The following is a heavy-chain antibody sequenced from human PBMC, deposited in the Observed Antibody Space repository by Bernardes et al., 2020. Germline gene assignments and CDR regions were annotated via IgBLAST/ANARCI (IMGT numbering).Heavy chain of an antibody. CDR3: ARGRSYCSCRSCYYGY. CDR2: MNPNSGNT. D-gene: IGHD2-15*01. CDR1: GYTFTSYD. V-gene: IGHV1-8*01. J-gene: IGHJ4*02. Sequence: ASVKVSCKASGYTFTSYDINWVRQATGQGLEWMGWMNPNSGNTGYAQKFQGRVTMTRNTSISTAYMELSSLRSEDTAVYYCARGRSYCSCRSCYYGYWGQGTLVTVAS.